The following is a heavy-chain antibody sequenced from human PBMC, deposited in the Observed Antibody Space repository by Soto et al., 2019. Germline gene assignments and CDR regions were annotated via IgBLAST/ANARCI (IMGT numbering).Heavy chain of an antibody. J-gene: IGHJ4*02. Sequence: QVQLQQWGAGLLKPSETLSITCAVYGGSFSGYYWSWIRQPLGNGLEWIGDRNHSGSTNYNPSRKDGVTTSIDASKHQFSLKLSSVTAADTSVYYCAGRRYIWGSYRTYYFDYWGQGTLVTVSS. D-gene: IGHD3-16*02. CDR2: RNHSGST. V-gene: IGHV4-34*01. CDR1: GGSFSGYY. CDR3: AGRRYIWGSYRTYYFDY.